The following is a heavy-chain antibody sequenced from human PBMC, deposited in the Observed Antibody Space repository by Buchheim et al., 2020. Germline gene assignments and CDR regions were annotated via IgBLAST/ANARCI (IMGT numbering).Heavy chain of an antibody. CDR3: ARDRIRGVGGYDFYY. CDR2: ISSSSSYI. Sequence: EVRLVESGGGLVKPGGSLRLSCAASGFIFSDYSINWVRQAPGKGLEWVSSISSSSSYIYYTDSVKGRFTIHRDNAKNSLYLQMNSLRAEDTAVYYCARDRIRGVGGYDFYYWGQGTL. J-gene: IGHJ4*02. D-gene: IGHD5-12*01. V-gene: IGHV3-21*02. CDR1: GFIFSDYS.